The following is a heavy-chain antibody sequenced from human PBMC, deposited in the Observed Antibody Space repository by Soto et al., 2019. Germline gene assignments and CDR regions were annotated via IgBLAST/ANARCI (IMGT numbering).Heavy chain of an antibody. J-gene: IGHJ4*02. CDR1: GYKFTDYY. Sequence: QVQLVQSGAEVKKPGASVKVSCRTSGYKFTDYYVHWVRQTPGQRLEWMGIIDPTRGTTNYAETFQGRVTMTRDTSTNTVDMVLSGLRSDDTGVYYCAREVVTLRGVPFDFCGQGTLVTVSS. CDR3: AREVVTLRGVPFDF. V-gene: IGHV1-46*01. D-gene: IGHD3-22*01. CDR2: IDPTRGTT.